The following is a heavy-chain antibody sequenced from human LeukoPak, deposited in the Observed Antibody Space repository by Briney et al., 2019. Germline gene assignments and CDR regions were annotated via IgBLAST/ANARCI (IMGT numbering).Heavy chain of an antibody. Sequence: ASVKVSCKVSGYTLSELSMHWVRQAPGKGLGWMGGFDPENSETIYAQNFQGRVTMTEDTSTNTAYMELSSLRSEDTAVYYCATVRPIAVAREFEYWGQGTLVTVSS. CDR2: FDPENSET. V-gene: IGHV1-24*01. CDR1: GYTLSELS. D-gene: IGHD6-19*01. J-gene: IGHJ4*02. CDR3: ATVRPIAVAREFEY.